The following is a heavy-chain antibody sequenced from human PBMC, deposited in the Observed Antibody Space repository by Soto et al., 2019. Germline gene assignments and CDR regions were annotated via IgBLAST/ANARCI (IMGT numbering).Heavy chain of an antibody. CDR1: GGTFSSYA. V-gene: IGHV1-69*13. Sequence: GASVKVSCKASGGTFSSYAISWVRQAPGQGLEWMGGIIPIFGTANYAQKFQGRVTITADESTSTAYMELSSLRSEDTAVYYCAREAAADNYYYGMDVWGQGTTVTVSS. J-gene: IGHJ6*02. CDR2: IIPIFGTA. D-gene: IGHD6-13*01. CDR3: AREAAADNYYYGMDV.